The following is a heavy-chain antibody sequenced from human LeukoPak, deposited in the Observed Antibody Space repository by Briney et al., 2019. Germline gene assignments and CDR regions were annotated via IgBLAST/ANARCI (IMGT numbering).Heavy chain of an antibody. V-gene: IGHV3-74*01. D-gene: IGHD1-26*01. Sequence: TVGSLRLSCAASGFPFSSYWMHWVRQAPGKGLVWVSRISSDGSTTSYADSVTGGFTISRYNAKNTLYLQMSSLRAEDTAVYYCARRGGSYNDYWGQGTLVTVSS. CDR1: GFPFSSYW. CDR2: ISSDGSTT. J-gene: IGHJ4*02. CDR3: ARRGGSYNDY.